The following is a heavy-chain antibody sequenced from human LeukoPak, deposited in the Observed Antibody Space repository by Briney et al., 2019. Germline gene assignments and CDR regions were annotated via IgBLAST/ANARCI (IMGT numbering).Heavy chain of an antibody. V-gene: IGHV4-34*01. J-gene: IGHJ4*02. Sequence: PSETLSLTCAVYGGSFSGYYWSWIRQPPGKGLEWIGEINHSGSTNYNPSLKSRVAISADTSKNQFSLKLSSVTAADTAVYYCTRHNYYGSGRNFDFWGQGTLVTVSS. CDR3: TRHNYYGSGRNFDF. CDR2: INHSGST. D-gene: IGHD3-10*01. CDR1: GGSFSGYY.